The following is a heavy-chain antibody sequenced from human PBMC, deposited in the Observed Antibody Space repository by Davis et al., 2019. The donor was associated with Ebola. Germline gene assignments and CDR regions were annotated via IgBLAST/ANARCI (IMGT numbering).Heavy chain of an antibody. J-gene: IGHJ4*02. Sequence: GGSLRLSCAASGFTFSSYGMHWVRQAPGKGLEWVAVISYDGSNKYYADSVKGRFTISRDNSKNTLYLQMNSLRAEDTAVYYCARDSSGYYATYWYWGQGTLVTVSS. CDR2: ISYDGSNK. D-gene: IGHD3-22*01. V-gene: IGHV3-30*03. CDR1: GFTFSSYG. CDR3: ARDSSGYYATYWY.